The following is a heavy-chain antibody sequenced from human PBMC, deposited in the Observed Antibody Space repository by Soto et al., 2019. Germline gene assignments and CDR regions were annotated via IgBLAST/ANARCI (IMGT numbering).Heavy chain of an antibody. D-gene: IGHD3-10*01. Sequence: ASVKVSCKASGYTFTGYYMHWVRQAPGQGLEWMGWINPNSGGTNYAQKFQGWVTMTRDTSISTAYMELSRPRSDDTAVYYCARDGTYYYGSDTYYGMDVWGQGTTVTVSS. CDR2: INPNSGGT. J-gene: IGHJ6*02. CDR1: GYTFTGYY. CDR3: ARDGTYYYGSDTYYGMDV. V-gene: IGHV1-2*04.